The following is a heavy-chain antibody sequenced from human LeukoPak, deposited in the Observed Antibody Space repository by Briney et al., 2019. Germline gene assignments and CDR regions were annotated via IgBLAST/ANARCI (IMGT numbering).Heavy chain of an antibody. Sequence: GASVKVSCKASGYTFTSYDINWVRQAPGQGLEWMGWISPYNGNTNYAQKLQGRVTMTRDTSTSTAYMELRSLRSDDTAVYYCASYDILTGYRYFQHWGQGTLVTVSS. CDR2: ISPYNGNT. J-gene: IGHJ1*01. CDR1: GYTFTSYD. D-gene: IGHD3-9*01. V-gene: IGHV1-18*04. CDR3: ASYDILTGYRYFQH.